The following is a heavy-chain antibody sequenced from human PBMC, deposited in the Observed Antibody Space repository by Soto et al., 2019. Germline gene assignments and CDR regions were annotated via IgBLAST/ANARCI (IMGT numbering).Heavy chain of an antibody. Sequence: QVHLVQSGAEVKKPGASVKVSCKGSGYGFTTYGITWVRQAPGQGVEWMAWISAHNGNTNYAQKLQGRVTVTRDTSTSTGYRELRSLRSDDTAVYYCARGRDGDYWGQGALVTVSS. V-gene: IGHV1-18*01. D-gene: IGHD6-6*01. J-gene: IGHJ4*02. CDR3: ARGRDGDY. CDR1: GYGFTTYG. CDR2: ISAHNGNT.